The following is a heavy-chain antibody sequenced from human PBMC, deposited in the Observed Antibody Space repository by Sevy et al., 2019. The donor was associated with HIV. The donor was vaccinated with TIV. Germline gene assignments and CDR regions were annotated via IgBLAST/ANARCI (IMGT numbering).Heavy chain of an antibody. D-gene: IGHD3-22*01. Sequence: ASMKVSCKASGGTFSSYAISWVRQAPGQGLEWMGGTIPIFGTANYAQKFQGRVTITADESTSTAYMELSSLRSEDTAVYYCAREYDSSGYYLAFDIWGQGTMVTVSS. J-gene: IGHJ3*02. V-gene: IGHV1-69*13. CDR2: TIPIFGTA. CDR1: GGTFSSYA. CDR3: AREYDSSGYYLAFDI.